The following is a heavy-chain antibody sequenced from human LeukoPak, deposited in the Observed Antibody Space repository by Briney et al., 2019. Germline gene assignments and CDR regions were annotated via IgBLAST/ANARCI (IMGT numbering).Heavy chain of an antibody. J-gene: IGHJ4*02. D-gene: IGHD3-10*01. CDR3: ARGRRPRPLYYYGSGSYYVIFDY. Sequence: SETLSLTCAVYGGSFSGYYWSWIRQPPGKGLEWIGEINHSGSTNYNPSLKSRVTISVDTSKNQFSLKLSSVTAADTAVYYCARGRRPRPLYYYGSGSYYVIFDYWGQGTLVTVSS. CDR2: INHSGST. CDR1: GGSFSGYY. V-gene: IGHV4-34*01.